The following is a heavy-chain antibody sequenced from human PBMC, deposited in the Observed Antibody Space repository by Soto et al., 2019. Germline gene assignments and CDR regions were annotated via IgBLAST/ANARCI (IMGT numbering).Heavy chain of an antibody. CDR1: GHSFKTYW. V-gene: IGHV5-51*01. J-gene: IGHJ4*01. CDR3: ARHIRLASYDFDY. CDR2: IYPGDSDI. D-gene: IGHD3-9*01. Sequence: PGESLKISCKGSGHSFKTYWIAWVRQMPGKGLECMAIIYPGDSDIRYSPSFQGQVNISADTSINTAYLQWSSLKASDTAIYYGARHIRLASYDFDYCGHGTLVTVSS.